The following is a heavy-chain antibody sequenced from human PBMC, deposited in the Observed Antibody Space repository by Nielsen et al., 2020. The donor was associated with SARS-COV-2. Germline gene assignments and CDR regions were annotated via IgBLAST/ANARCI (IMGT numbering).Heavy chain of an antibody. CDR3: ARDAYGDSSYYSYGLDV. D-gene: IGHD4-17*01. CDR2: IYYSGST. J-gene: IGHJ6*02. Sequence: LRLSCAASGFTFSSYSMNWIRQSPGKGLEWIGYIYYSGSTYYNPSLKGRVTMSVDTFENQFSLELSSVTAADTAVYYCARDAYGDSSYYSYGLDVWGQGTTVTVSS. V-gene: IGHV4-30-4*08. CDR1: GFTFSSYS.